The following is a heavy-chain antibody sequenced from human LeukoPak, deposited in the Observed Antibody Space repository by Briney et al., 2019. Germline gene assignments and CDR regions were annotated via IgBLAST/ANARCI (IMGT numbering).Heavy chain of an antibody. CDR2: INWNGANT. Sequence: GGPLRLSCAASGFTFSSYGMNWVRQAPGNGLEWVSGINWNGANTGYADSVKGRFTISRDNAKNSLYLQMNSLRAEDTAVYYCAKGGNGGSCPDYWGQGTLVTVSS. CDR1: GFTFSSYG. D-gene: IGHD2-15*01. J-gene: IGHJ4*02. V-gene: IGHV3-20*04. CDR3: AKGGNGGSCPDY.